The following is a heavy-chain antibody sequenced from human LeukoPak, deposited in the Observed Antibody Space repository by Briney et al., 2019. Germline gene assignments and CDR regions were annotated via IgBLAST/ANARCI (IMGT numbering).Heavy chain of an antibody. CDR3: ARSEGIYYYYMDV. Sequence: SETLSLTCAVSGYSISSGYYWGWIRQPPGKGLEWIGSIYHSGSTYYNPSLKSRVTISVGTSKNQFSLKLSSVTAADTAVYYCARSEGIYYYYMDVWGKGTTVTVSS. CDR1: GYSISSGYY. J-gene: IGHJ6*03. V-gene: IGHV4-38-2*01. CDR2: IYHSGST.